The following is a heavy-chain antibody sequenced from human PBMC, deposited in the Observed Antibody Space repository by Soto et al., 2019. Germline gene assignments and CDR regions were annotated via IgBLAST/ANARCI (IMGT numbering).Heavy chain of an antibody. D-gene: IGHD3-10*01. Sequence: GGSLRLSCAASGFIFSSDWMHWVRQAPGKGLVWVSRINTDGSGTSYADSVKGRFTISRDNGKNSLYLQLNSLRVEDTAVYYCARDFTYYYASPESFDFWGQGTLVTVSS. V-gene: IGHV3-74*01. J-gene: IGHJ4*02. CDR3: ARDFTYYYASPESFDF. CDR2: INTDGSGT. CDR1: GFIFSSDW.